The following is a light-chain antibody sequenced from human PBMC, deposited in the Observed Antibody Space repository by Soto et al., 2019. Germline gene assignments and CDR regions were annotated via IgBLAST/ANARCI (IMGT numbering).Light chain of an antibody. CDR1: QGISSY. CDR2: AAS. V-gene: IGKV1-8*01. J-gene: IGKJ3*01. Sequence: IQMTQSPSSLSASVGDRVTITCRASQGISSYLAWYQQKPGKAPKLLIYAASTLQSGVPSRFSGSGSGTDFTLTISCLQSEDFATYYCQQYYSYPLTFGPGTKVDIK. CDR3: QQYYSYPLT.